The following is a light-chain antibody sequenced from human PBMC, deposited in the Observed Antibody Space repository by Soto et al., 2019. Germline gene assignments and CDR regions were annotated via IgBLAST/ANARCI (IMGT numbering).Light chain of an antibody. CDR1: QSVSSSY. V-gene: IGKV3-20*01. CDR3: QQYGSSPFT. J-gene: IGKJ3*01. Sequence: EIVLTQSPGTLSLSPGERATLSCRASQSVSSSYLAWYQQKPGQAPRLLIYGASSRATGIPDRFSGSGSGTDFTLTISRLEPEDSAVYYCQQYGSSPFTFDPGTKVDIK. CDR2: GAS.